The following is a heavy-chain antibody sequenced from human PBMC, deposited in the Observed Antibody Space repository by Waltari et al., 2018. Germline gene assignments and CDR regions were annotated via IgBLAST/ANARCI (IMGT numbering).Heavy chain of an antibody. CDR3: AVYDSSGYHPGY. J-gene: IGHJ4*02. Sequence: QVQLVQSGAEVKKPGAYVKVSCKASGYTFTSYGISWVRQAPGKGLEWMGWISAYNGNTNDAQKLQGRVTMTTDTSTSTAYMELRSRRSDDTAVYYCAVYDSSGYHPGYWGQGTLVTVSS. CDR1: GYTFTSYG. CDR2: ISAYNGNT. D-gene: IGHD3-22*01. V-gene: IGHV1-18*01.